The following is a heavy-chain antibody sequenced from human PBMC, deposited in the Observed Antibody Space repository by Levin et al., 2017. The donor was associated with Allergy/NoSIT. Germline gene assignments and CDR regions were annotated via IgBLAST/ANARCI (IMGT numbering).Heavy chain of an antibody. Sequence: GGSLRLSCVASGFTFSSHAMSWVRQAPGKGLEWVSAISGSGGTTYYADSVKGRFTISRDNSKNTLYLQMNSLRAEDTAGYYCAKDRSSSSSRGVDVWGQGTTVTVSS. D-gene: IGHD6-6*01. V-gene: IGHV3-23*01. CDR1: GFTFSSHA. CDR3: AKDRSSSSSRGVDV. J-gene: IGHJ6*02. CDR2: ISGSGGTT.